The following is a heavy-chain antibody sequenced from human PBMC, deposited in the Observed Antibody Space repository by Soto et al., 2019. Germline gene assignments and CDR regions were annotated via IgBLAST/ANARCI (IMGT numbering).Heavy chain of an antibody. CDR3: AKAQGYCSGGGCSRYGMDV. Sequence: EVPLLESGGGLVQPGGSLRLSCAASGFTFSNYAMNWVRQAPGKGLEWVSVMSGNGGSTYYADSVKGRFTISRDNSKNTLFLQMNSLGAEDTAIYYCAKAQGYCSGGGCSRYGMDVWGQGTTVTVSS. V-gene: IGHV3-23*01. J-gene: IGHJ6*02. CDR2: MSGNGGST. D-gene: IGHD2-15*01. CDR1: GFTFSNYA.